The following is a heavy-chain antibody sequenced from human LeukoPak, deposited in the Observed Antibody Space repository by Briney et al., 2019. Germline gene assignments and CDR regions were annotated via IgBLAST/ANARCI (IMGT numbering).Heavy chain of an antibody. CDR2: INPNSGGT. Sequence: GASVKVSCKASGYTFTGYYMHWVRQAPGQGLEWMGWINPNSGGTNYAQKFQGRVTMTRDTSISTAYMELSRLRSDDTAVYYCAREIITTLVRWFDPWGQGTLVTVSS. V-gene: IGHV1-2*02. CDR1: GYTFTGYY. D-gene: IGHD3-3*01. CDR3: AREIITTLVRWFDP. J-gene: IGHJ5*02.